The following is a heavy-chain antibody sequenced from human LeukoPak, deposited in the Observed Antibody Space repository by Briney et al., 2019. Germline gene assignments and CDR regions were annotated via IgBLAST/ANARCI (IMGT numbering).Heavy chain of an antibody. J-gene: IGHJ4*02. D-gene: IGHD2-2*01. Sequence: PGGSLRLSCAASGFTFSSYAMTWVRQAPGKGLEWVSAISGSGGSTYCADSVKGRFTISRDNSKNTLYLQMNSLRAEDTAVYYCAKEPLYCSSTSCYSSFDYWGQGTLVTVSS. CDR1: GFTFSSYA. CDR3: AKEPLYCSSTSCYSSFDY. CDR2: ISGSGGST. V-gene: IGHV3-23*01.